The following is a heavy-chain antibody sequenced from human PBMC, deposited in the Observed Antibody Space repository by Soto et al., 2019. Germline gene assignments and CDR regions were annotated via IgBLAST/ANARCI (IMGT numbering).Heavy chain of an antibody. CDR1: GYSFTSYW. D-gene: IGHD3-22*01. Sequence: GESLKISCKGSGYSFTSYWLSCVRQMPGKGLEWMVRIDPSDSYTNYSPSFQGHVNISADKSISTAYLQWSSLKASDTAMYYCARLRYYDSSGYYFDAFDIGGQGTMVTVSS. V-gene: IGHV5-10-1*01. CDR3: ARLRYYDSSGYYFDAFDI. J-gene: IGHJ3*02. CDR2: IDPSDSYT.